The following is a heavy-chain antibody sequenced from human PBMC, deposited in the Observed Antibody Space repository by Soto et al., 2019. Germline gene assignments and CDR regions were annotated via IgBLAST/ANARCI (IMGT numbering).Heavy chain of an antibody. J-gene: IGHJ5*02. Sequence: QVQLVQSGAEVKKPGSSVKVSCKASGGTFSSYTISWVRQAPGQGLEWMGRIIPILGIANYAQKLQGRVTITADKPTSTAYRELSSQRSEDTAVYYCARDQEYSSGWFPGGWFDPWGQGTLVTVSS. V-gene: IGHV1-69*08. CDR2: IIPILGIA. CDR3: ARDQEYSSGWFPGGWFDP. D-gene: IGHD6-19*01. CDR1: GGTFSSYT.